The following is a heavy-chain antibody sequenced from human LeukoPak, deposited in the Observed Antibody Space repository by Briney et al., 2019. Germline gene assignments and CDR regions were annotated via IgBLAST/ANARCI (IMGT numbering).Heavy chain of an antibody. CDR1: GGTFSSYA. J-gene: IGHJ4*02. CDR3: ARSPYYDILTGYTYGGLDY. CDR2: IIPIFGTA. V-gene: IGHV1-69*13. Sequence: SVKVSCKASGGTFSSYAISWVRQAPGQGLEWMGGIIPIFGTANYAQKFQGRVTITADESTSTAYTELSSLRTEDTAVYYCARSPYYDILTGYTYGGLDYWGQGTLVTVSS. D-gene: IGHD3-9*01.